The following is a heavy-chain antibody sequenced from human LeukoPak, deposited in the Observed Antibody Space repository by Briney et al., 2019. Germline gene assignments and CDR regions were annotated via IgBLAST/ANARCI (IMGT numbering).Heavy chain of an antibody. Sequence: GGSLTLSCAASGFTFDDYGMSWVRQAPGKGLEWGSGINWNGGSTGYADSVKGRFTISRDNPKNSLYLQMNSLRAEDTALYYCAREGIADGFDYWGQGTLVTVSS. D-gene: IGHD6-13*01. V-gene: IGHV3-20*04. CDR1: GFTFDDYG. J-gene: IGHJ4*02. CDR3: AREGIADGFDY. CDR2: INWNGGST.